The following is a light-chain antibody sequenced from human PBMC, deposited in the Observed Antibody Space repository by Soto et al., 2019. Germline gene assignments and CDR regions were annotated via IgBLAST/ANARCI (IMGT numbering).Light chain of an antibody. CDR3: PSYDTSLSAVV. V-gene: IGLV1-40*01. Sequence: QSVLTQPPSVSGAPGQRVTISCTGSSSNIGAGYDVHWYQQLPGTAPKLLIYGNNNRPSGVPDRFSGSKSGTSASLAITGLQEEDEADYYCPSYDTSLSAVVFGGGTKLTVL. J-gene: IGLJ3*02. CDR1: SSNIGAGYD. CDR2: GNN.